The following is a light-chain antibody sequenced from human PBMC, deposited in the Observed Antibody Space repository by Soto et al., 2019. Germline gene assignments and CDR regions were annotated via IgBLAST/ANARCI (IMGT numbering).Light chain of an antibody. V-gene: IGKV3-15*01. Sequence: EIVMTQSPATLSVSPGERAHLSWKASQDVSNNFAWYQQKPGQAPRLLIYGASTRATGIPARFSGSGSGTEFTLTISSLQSEDFAVYYCQQYNNWPPLTFGGGTKVEIK. CDR1: QDVSNN. CDR3: QQYNNWPPLT. J-gene: IGKJ4*01. CDR2: GAS.